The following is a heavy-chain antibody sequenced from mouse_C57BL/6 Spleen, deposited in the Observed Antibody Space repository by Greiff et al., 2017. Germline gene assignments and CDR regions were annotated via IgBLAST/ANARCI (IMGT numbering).Heavy chain of an antibody. V-gene: IGHV5-16*01. CDR1: GFTFSDYY. Sequence: EVKLMESEGGLVQPGSSMKLSCTASGFTFSDYYMAWVRQVPEKGLEWVANINYDGSSTYYLDSLKSRFNISRDNAKNILYLQMSSLKSEDTATYYCARDLAIEGAMDYWGQGTSVTVSS. CDR3: ARDLAIEGAMDY. J-gene: IGHJ4*01. CDR2: INYDGSST.